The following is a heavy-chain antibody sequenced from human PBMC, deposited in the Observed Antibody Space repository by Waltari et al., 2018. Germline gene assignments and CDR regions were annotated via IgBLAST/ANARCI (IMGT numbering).Heavy chain of an antibody. J-gene: IGHJ4*02. CDR1: GLTLGSSW. CDR3: TRGGSMVRGGSIY. V-gene: IGHV3-7*01. D-gene: IGHD3-10*01. CDR2: IKQDGSEK. Sequence: EVQLGESGGGLVQPGGPRRLSWAASGLTLGSSWMNWVRQAPGKGLEWVATIKQDGSEKDYVDSVNGRFTISRDNAKNSLFLQMSSLRAEDTAVYYCTRGGSMVRGGSIYWGQGTLVTVSS.